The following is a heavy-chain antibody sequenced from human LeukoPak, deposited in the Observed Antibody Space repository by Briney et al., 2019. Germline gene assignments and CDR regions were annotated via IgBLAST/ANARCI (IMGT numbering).Heavy chain of an antibody. D-gene: IGHD3-3*01. CDR1: GFTFSIYA. J-gene: IGHJ4*02. CDR3: AKGRVGVPGTGDY. Sequence: GGSLRLSCAASGFTFSIYAMTWVRQAPGKGLEWVSAISDSGVDTSYADSVKGRFTISRDNSRNTMFLQMNTLRGDDTAVYYCAKGRVGVPGTGDYWGQGTLVTVSS. V-gene: IGHV3-23*01. CDR2: ISDSGVDT.